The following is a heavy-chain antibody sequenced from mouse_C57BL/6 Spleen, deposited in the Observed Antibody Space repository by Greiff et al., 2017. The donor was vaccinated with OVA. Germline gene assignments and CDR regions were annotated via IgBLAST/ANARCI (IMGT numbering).Heavy chain of an antibody. CDR2: ISSGGSYT. J-gene: IGHJ3*01. D-gene: IGHD1-1*01. V-gene: IGHV5-6*01. Sequence: EVQLQESGGDLVKPGGSLKLSCAASGFNFSSYGMSWVRQTPDKRLEWVATISSGGSYTYYPDSVKGRFTISRDNDKNTLYLQMSSPKTEDTARYDCASDYGAYWGQGTLVTVSA. CDR1: GFNFSSYG. CDR3: ASDYGAY.